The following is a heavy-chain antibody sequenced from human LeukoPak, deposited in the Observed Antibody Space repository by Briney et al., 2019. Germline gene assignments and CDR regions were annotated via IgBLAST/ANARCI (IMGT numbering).Heavy chain of an antibody. D-gene: IGHD4-23*01. V-gene: IGHV4-4*07. Sequence: SETLSLTCTVSGGSIGRYYWTWIRQPAGKGLEWIGRMHTSGSVNYNPSLKSRVTMSADTSKNQFSLNLNTVTAADTAVYYCARLPDPYGGDSKYYYYMDVWGKGTTVTVFS. CDR2: MHTSGSV. CDR1: GGSIGRYY. J-gene: IGHJ6*03. CDR3: ARLPDPYGGDSKYYYYMDV.